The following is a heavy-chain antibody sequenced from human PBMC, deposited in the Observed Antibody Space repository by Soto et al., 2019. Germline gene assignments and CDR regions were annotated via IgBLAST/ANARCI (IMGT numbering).Heavy chain of an antibody. CDR1: GYSFTSYW. CDR3: ARFREDFWSGSPSPYYYYGMDV. J-gene: IGHJ6*02. Sequence: PGESLKISCKGSGYSFTSYWISWVRQMPGKGLEWMGRIDPSDSYTNYSPSFQGHVTISADKSISTAYLQWSSLKASDTAMYYCARFREDFWSGSPSPYYYYGMDVWGPGTTVTVSS. V-gene: IGHV5-10-1*01. CDR2: IDPSDSYT. D-gene: IGHD3-3*01.